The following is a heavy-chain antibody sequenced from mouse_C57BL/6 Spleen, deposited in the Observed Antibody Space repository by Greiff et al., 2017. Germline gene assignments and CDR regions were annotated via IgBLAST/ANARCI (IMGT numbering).Heavy chain of an antibody. J-gene: IGHJ3*01. V-gene: IGHV5-4*01. Sequence: EVKLVESGGGLVKPGGPLKLSCAASGFTFSSYAMSWVRQTPEKRLEWVATISDGGSYTYYPDNVKGRFTISRDNAKNNLYLQMSHLKSEDTAMYYCARERTAQAPFAYWGQGTLVTVSA. CDR3: ARERTAQAPFAY. CDR2: ISDGGSYT. CDR1: GFTFSSYA. D-gene: IGHD3-2*02.